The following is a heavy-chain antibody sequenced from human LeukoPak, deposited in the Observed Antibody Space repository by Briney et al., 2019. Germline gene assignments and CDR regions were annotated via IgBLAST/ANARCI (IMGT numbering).Heavy chain of an antibody. CDR3: ARSHYDFWSGYYLPFDY. J-gene: IGHJ4*02. Sequence: SQTLSLTCTVSGGSISSGGYYWSWIRQHPGKGLEWIGYIYYSGSTYYNPSLKSRVTISVDTSKNQFSLKLSSVTAADTAVYYCARSHYDFWSGYYLPFDYWGQGTLVTVSS. D-gene: IGHD3-3*01. CDR2: IYYSGST. V-gene: IGHV4-31*03. CDR1: GGSISSGGYY.